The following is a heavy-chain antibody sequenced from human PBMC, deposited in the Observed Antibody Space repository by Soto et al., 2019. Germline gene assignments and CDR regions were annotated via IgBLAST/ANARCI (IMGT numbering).Heavy chain of an antibody. CDR1: GFTFSDYY. CDR3: ARAPLASVYGMDV. Sequence: VGSLRLSCAASGFTFSDYYMSWIRQAPGKGLEWVSYISSSGSTIYYADSVKGRFTISRDNAKNSLYLQMNSLRAEDTAVYYCARAPLASVYGMDVWGQGTTVTVSS. J-gene: IGHJ6*02. CDR2: ISSSGSTI. D-gene: IGHD6-19*01. V-gene: IGHV3-11*01.